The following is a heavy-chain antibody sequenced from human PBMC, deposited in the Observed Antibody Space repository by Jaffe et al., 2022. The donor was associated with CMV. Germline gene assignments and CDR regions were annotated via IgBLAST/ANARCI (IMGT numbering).Heavy chain of an antibody. D-gene: IGHD6-19*01. CDR1: GYTFTGYY. Sequence: QVQLVQSGAEVKKPGASVKVSCKASGYTFTGYYMHWVRQAPGQGLEWMGWINPNSGGTNYAQKFQGRVTMTRDTSISTAYMELSRLRSDDTAVYYCARDLVAGTETYAFDIWGQGTMVTVSS. J-gene: IGHJ3*02. V-gene: IGHV1-2*02. CDR2: INPNSGGT. CDR3: ARDLVAGTETYAFDI.